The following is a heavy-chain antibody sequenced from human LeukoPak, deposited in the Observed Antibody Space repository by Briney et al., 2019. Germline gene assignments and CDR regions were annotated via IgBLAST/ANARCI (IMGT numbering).Heavy chain of an antibody. D-gene: IGHD3-10*01. Sequence: PSQTLSLTCTVSGGSISSGGYYWSWIRQPAGKGLEWIGRIYTSGSTNYNPSLKSRVTISVDTSKNQFSLKLSSVTAADTAVYYCARQRIGGSDAFDIWGQGTMVTVSS. J-gene: IGHJ3*02. CDR2: IYTSGST. V-gene: IGHV4-61*02. CDR1: GGSISSGGYY. CDR3: ARQRIGGSDAFDI.